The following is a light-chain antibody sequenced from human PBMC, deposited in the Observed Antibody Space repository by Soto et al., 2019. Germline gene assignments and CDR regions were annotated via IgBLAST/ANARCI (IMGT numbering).Light chain of an antibody. Sequence: EIVLTQSPGTLSLSPGERATLSCRASQSINNRYLAWYQQKPGQAPRLLIYGASSRATGIPDRFIGSGSGTDFTPTIRRPEPDDVVLSDGQPFCSSPGLTVGPETKVYSK. J-gene: IGKJ3*01. CDR1: QSINNRY. V-gene: IGKV3-20*01. CDR3: QPFCSSPGLT. CDR2: GAS.